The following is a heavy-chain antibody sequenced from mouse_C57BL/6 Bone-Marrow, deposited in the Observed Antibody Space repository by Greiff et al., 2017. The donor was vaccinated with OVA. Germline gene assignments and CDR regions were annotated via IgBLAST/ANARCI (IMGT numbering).Heavy chain of an antibody. CDR2: ISYDGSN. V-gene: IGHV3-6*01. CDR3: ARGYEHCVYYGNGGFAD. J-gene: IGHJ3*01. CDR1: GYSITSGYY. Sequence: EVKVEESGPGLVKPSQSLSLTCSVTGYSITSGYYWNWLRQFPGNKLEWMGYISYDGSNNYNPSLKNRISITRDTSKNQFFLKLNSVTTEDTATEYCARGYEHCVYYGNGGFADWGQGTLVTVSA. D-gene: IGHD2-1*01.